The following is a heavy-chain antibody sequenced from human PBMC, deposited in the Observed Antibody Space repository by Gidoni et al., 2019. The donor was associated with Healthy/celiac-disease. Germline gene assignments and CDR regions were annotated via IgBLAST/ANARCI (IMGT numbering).Heavy chain of an antibody. D-gene: IGHD3-22*01. CDR3: ARDLESGVTYYYDSSGPIDY. CDR1: GFTFSSYG. CDR2: IWYDGSNK. V-gene: IGHV3-33*01. J-gene: IGHJ4*02. Sequence: QVQLVESGGGVVQPGRSLRLSCAASGFTFSSYGMHWVRQAPGKGLEWVAVIWYDGSNKYYADSVKGRFTISRDNSKNTLYLQMNSLRAEDTAVYYCARDLESGVTYYYDSSGPIDYWGQGTLVTVSS.